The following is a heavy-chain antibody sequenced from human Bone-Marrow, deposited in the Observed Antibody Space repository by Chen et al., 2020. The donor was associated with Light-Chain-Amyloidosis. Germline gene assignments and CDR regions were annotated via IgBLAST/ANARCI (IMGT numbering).Heavy chain of an antibody. CDR3: ARGRYSYGPFEFDY. Sequence: EVQLVESGGGLIQPGGSLRLSCAAFVFTVSSNYMSWVRQAPGEGLEWVYVIYSGGSTYYADSVKGRFTISRDNSKNTLYLQMNSLRAEDTAVYYCARGRYSYGPFEFDYWGQGTLVTVSS. V-gene: IGHV3-53*01. J-gene: IGHJ4*02. CDR1: VFTVSSNY. D-gene: IGHD5-18*01. CDR2: IYSGGST.